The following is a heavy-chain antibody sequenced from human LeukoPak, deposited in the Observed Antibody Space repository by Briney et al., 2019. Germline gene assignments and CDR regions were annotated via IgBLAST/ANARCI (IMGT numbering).Heavy chain of an antibody. Sequence: PSETLSLTCTVSGGSISSSCYYWGWLRQPPGKGLEGIGSIYYSGSTYYNPSLKSRVTISVDTSKNQFSLKLSSVTAADTAVYYCARLRVAVIDYWGQGTLVTVSS. J-gene: IGHJ4*02. CDR3: ARLRVAVIDY. V-gene: IGHV4-39*01. D-gene: IGHD6-19*01. CDR1: GGSISSSCYY. CDR2: IYYSGST.